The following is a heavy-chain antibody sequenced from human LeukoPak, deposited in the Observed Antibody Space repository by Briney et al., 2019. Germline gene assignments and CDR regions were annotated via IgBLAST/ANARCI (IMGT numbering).Heavy chain of an antibody. CDR2: ISGSGGST. J-gene: IGHJ4*02. CDR3: VKDLLGYCSSNSCYATGPFDY. CDR1: AFTFRSYA. Sequence: SGGSLRLSCAASAFTFRSYAMSWVRQAGGKGLEWVSAISGSGGSTYYADSVKGRFTISRDDSKNTLYLQMSSLRAEDTALYYCVKDLLGYCSSNSCYATGPFDYWGQGTLVTVSS. V-gene: IGHV3-23*01. D-gene: IGHD2-2*01.